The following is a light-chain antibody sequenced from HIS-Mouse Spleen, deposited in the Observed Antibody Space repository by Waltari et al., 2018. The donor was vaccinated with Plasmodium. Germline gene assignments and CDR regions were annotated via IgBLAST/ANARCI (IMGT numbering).Light chain of an antibody. CDR3: QQYGSSQYT. CDR1: QSVSSSY. J-gene: IGKJ2*01. Sequence: EIVLTQSPSTLSLSPGDRATLSCSASQSVSSSYLAWYQQKPGQAPRLVIYGASSRATGIPDRFSGSGSGTDFTLTISRLEPEDFAVYYCQQYGSSQYTFGQGTKLEIK. CDR2: GAS. V-gene: IGKV3-20*01.